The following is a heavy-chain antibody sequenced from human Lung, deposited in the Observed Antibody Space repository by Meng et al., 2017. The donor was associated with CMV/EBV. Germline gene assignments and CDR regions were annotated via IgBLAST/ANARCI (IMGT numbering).Heavy chain of an antibody. CDR3: ASKPDYYGSGGYYCYGMDV. Sequence: CTVSSGSISSGAYYCSCIRQHPGKGLEWIGYIYYSGSTHYNPSLKSRVTISVDKSKNQFSLKLSSVTAADTAVYYSASKPDYYGSGGYYCYGMDVWGQGTRVTVSS. CDR1: SGSISSGAYY. J-gene: IGHJ6*02. V-gene: IGHV4-31*03. CDR2: IYYSGST. D-gene: IGHD3-10*01.